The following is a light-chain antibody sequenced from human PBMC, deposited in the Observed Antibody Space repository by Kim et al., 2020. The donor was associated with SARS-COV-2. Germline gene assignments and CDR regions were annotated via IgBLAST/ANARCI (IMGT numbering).Light chain of an antibody. CDR2: QDN. V-gene: IGLV3-1*01. CDR1: DLGVKD. Sequence: PGQTRKNAMPRKDLGVKDVWWSQQKPGESPVLVIYQDNKWPSGIPERFAGANSSDTATLTISGTQALDEADYYCQAWDSRTSTWVFGGGTQLTVL. J-gene: IGLJ3*02. CDR3: QAWDSRTSTWV.